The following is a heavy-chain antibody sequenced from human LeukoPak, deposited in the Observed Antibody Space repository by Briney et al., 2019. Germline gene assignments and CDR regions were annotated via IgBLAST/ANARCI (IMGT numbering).Heavy chain of an antibody. Sequence: SETLSLTCTVSGGSISSSSYYRGCIRQPPGKGLEWIGSIHYNGSTCYNPSLESRVIMSVDTSKNQFSLNLTSVTAADAAMYYCARDRGVPRPYYFDQWGQGTLVTVSS. J-gene: IGHJ4*02. CDR1: GGSISSSSYY. D-gene: IGHD3-10*01. CDR3: ARDRGVPRPYYFDQ. CDR2: IHYNGST. V-gene: IGHV4-39*07.